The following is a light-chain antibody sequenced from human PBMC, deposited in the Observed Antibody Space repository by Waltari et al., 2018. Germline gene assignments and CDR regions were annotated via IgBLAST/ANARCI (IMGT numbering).Light chain of an antibody. CDR1: SLRYSY. Sequence: SSELTQDPVVSVALGQTVRITCQGDSLRYSYATLYHQKPGQDPVLVMYGKNNRPSGIPDRFSGSYSGTTASLIITGAQAEDEGDYYCNSRDSRGHPLVFGTGTKVTVL. CDR3: NSRDSRGHPLV. V-gene: IGLV3-19*01. J-gene: IGLJ1*01. CDR2: GKN.